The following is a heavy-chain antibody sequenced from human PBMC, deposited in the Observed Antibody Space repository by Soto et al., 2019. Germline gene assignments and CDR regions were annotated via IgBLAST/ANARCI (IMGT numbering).Heavy chain of an antibody. CDR3: ARDRGIAAADY. V-gene: IGHV3-21*01. J-gene: IGHJ4*02. Sequence: GGSLRLSCAASGFTFSSYSMNWVRQAPGKGLEWVSSISSSSSYIYYADSVKGRFTISRDNAKNTLYLQMNSLRAEDTAVYYCARDRGIAAADYWGQGTLVTVSS. D-gene: IGHD6-13*01. CDR1: GFTFSSYS. CDR2: ISSSSSYI.